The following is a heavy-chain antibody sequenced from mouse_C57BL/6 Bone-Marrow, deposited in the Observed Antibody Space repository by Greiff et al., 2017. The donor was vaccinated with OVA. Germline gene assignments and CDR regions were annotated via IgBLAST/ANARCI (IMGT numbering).Heavy chain of an antibody. CDR1: GYAFSSSW. D-gene: IGHD1-1*01. J-gene: IGHJ2*01. V-gene: IGHV1-82*01. CDR2: IYPGDGDT. CDR3: ARYRITTVVADY. Sequence: VQVVESGPELVKPGASVKISCKASGYAFSSSWMNWVKQRPGKGLEWIGRIYPGDGDTNYNGKFKGKATLTADKSSSTAYMQLSSLTSEDSAVYFCARYRITTVVADYWGQGTTLTVSS.